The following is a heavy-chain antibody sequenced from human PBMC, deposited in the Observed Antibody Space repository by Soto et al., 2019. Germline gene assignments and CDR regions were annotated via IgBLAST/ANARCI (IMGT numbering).Heavy chain of an antibody. CDR1: GFIFSSCG. CDR3: ARGLRAAAGRDYFQY. J-gene: IGHJ1*01. Sequence: QVQLVESGGGVVQPGRSLTLSCAASGFIFSSCGMHWVRQAPGKGLQWVAVIWYDGSNTYYADSVKGRFTISRDNSKNTLYLQMNSLRAEDTAVYYCARGLRAAAGRDYFQYWGQGTLVTVSS. V-gene: IGHV3-33*01. CDR2: IWYDGSNT. D-gene: IGHD6-13*01.